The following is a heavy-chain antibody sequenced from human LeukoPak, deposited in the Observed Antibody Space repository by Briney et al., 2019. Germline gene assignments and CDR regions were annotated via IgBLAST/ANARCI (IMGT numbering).Heavy chain of an antibody. V-gene: IGHV3-23*01. J-gene: IGHJ4*02. CDR3: ARKGVIYYDSSGYPYYFDY. Sequence: PGGTLRLSCAASGFTFSGYGMSWVRQAPGKGLEWVSAISGSGGSTYYADSVKGRFTISRDNAKNSLCLQMNSLRAEDTAVYYCARKGVIYYDSSGYPYYFDYWGQGTLVTVSS. CDR2: ISGSGGST. CDR1: GFTFSGYG. D-gene: IGHD3-22*01.